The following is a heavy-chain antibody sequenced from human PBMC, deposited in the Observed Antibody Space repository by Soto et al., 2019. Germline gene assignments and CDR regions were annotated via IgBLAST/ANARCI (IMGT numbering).Heavy chain of an antibody. CDR2: IYYTGST. Sequence: ETLSLTCTVSGGSIINYYWYWIRQPPGKGLEWIGDIYYTGSTNYNPSLKSRLTISVDTSKNQFSLKLSSVTAADTAVYYCARGGGAESYWGQGTLVTVSS. V-gene: IGHV4-59*01. CDR3: ARGGGAESY. D-gene: IGHD3-10*01. CDR1: GGSIINYY. J-gene: IGHJ4*02.